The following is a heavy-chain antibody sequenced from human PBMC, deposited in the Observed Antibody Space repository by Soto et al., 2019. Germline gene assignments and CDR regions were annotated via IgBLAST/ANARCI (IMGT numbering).Heavy chain of an antibody. CDR1: GFTFSTYG. CDR2: ISYDGSNK. Sequence: GGSLRLSCAASGFTFSTYGMHWVRQAPGKGLEWVAVISYDGSNKYYADSVKGRFAISRDNSKNTLYLHMNSLRAEDTAVYYCAKFHCSSTSCYPNYYYYYGMDVWGQGTTVTVSS. J-gene: IGHJ6*02. D-gene: IGHD2-2*01. CDR3: AKFHCSSTSCYPNYYYYYGMDV. V-gene: IGHV3-30*18.